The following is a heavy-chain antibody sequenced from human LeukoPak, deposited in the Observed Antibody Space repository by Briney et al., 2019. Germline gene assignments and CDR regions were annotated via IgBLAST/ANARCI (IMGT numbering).Heavy chain of an antibody. CDR3: AREGGFYRPLDY. V-gene: IGHV4-4*02. Sequence: SDTLSLTCAVSGGSVTSTNWLTLVRQPPGKGLEWIGEVHLDGRTNYNPSLTGRLTLSVDLYENHISLKLTSVTAADTAVYYCAREGGFYRPLDYLGQGTLVTVSS. CDR1: GGSVTSTNW. CDR2: VHLDGRT. J-gene: IGHJ4*02. D-gene: IGHD3-3*01.